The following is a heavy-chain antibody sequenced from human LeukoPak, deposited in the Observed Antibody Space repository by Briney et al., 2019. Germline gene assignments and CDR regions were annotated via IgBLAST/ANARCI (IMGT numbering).Heavy chain of an antibody. D-gene: IGHD2-2*01. CDR3: ANSPRYLGYCSSTSCYGSYFDY. V-gene: IGHV1-69*06. Sequence: SVKVSCKASGGTFGSYAISWVRQAPGQGLEWMGGIIPIFGTANYAQKFQGRVTITADKSTSTAYMELSSLRAEDTAVYYCANSPRYLGYCSSTSCYGSYFDYWGQGTLVTVSS. J-gene: IGHJ4*02. CDR2: IIPIFGTA. CDR1: GGTFGSYA.